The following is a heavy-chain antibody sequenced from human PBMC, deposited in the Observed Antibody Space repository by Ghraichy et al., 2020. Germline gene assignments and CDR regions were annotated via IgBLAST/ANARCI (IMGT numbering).Heavy chain of an antibody. J-gene: IGHJ4*02. CDR1: GGSISSGDYY. CDR3: ARAWGYCSCTSCHNHRFDY. D-gene: IGHD2-2*01. Sequence: SETLSLTCTVSGGSISSGDYYWSWIRQPPGKGLEWIGYIYYSGSTYYNPSLKSRVTISVDTSKNQFSLKLSSVTAADTAVYYCARAWGYCSCTSCHNHRFDYWGQGTLVTVSS. CDR2: IYYSGST. V-gene: IGHV4-30-4*01.